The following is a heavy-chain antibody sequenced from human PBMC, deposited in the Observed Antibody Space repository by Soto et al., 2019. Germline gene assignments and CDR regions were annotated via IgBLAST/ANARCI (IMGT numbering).Heavy chain of an antibody. CDR3: AKWSAPPYYYGMDV. CDR2: ISGRGGST. V-gene: IGHV3-23*01. J-gene: IGHJ6*02. D-gene: IGHD3-3*01. CDR1: GFTFSSYA. Sequence: EVQLLESGGGVVQPGGSLRLSCAASGFTFSSYAMSWVRQAPGKGLEWVSSISGRGGSTYYADSVKGRFTISRDNSQNQVDPQMNSLRAGGTAVYYCAKWSAPPYYYGMDVWGQGTTVTVSS.